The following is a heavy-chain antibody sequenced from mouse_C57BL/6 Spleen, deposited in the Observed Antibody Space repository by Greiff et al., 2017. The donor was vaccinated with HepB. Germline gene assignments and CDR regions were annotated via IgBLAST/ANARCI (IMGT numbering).Heavy chain of an antibody. D-gene: IGHD1-1*01. J-gene: IGHJ2*01. Sequence: VQLQQSGPELVKPGASVKISCKASGYAFSSSWMNWVKQRPGKGLEWIGRIYPGDGDTNYNGKFKGKATLTADKSSSTAYMQLRSLTSEDSAVYFCARDYYGSSTPYYFDYWGQGTTLTVSS. CDR3: ARDYYGSSTPYYFDY. CDR1: GYAFSSSW. CDR2: IYPGDGDT. V-gene: IGHV1-82*01.